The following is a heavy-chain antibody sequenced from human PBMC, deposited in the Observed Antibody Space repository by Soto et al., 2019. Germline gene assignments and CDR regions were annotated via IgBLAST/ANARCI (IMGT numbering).Heavy chain of an antibody. V-gene: IGHV3-30*18. CDR2: ISYDGSDQ. CDR3: AKFPGY. Sequence: QVQLVKSGGGVVQPGRSLRLSCAASGFTFSSYGIHWVRQAPGKGLEWVAVISYDGSDQYYADSVKGRFTISRDNSKNTLYLQMNRLRVEDTAVYYCAKFPGYWGQGTLVTVSS. J-gene: IGHJ4*02. CDR1: GFTFSSYG.